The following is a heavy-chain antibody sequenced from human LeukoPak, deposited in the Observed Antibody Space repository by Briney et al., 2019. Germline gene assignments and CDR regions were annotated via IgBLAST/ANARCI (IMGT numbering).Heavy chain of an antibody. D-gene: IGHD1-26*01. CDR3: AREGGYSGSYRDCYFDY. J-gene: IGHJ4*02. Sequence: GGSLRLSCAASGFTFSTYGMSWVRQAPGKGLEWVSAISGSGGTTHYADSVKGRFTISRDNSKNTLYLQMNSLRAEDTAVYYCAREGGYSGSYRDCYFDYWGQGTLVTVSS. CDR2: ISGSGGTT. V-gene: IGHV3-23*01. CDR1: GFTFSTYG.